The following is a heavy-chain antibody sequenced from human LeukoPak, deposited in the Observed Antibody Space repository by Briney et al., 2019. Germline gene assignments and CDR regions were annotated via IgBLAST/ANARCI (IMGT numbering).Heavy chain of an antibody. Sequence: PGGSLRLSCAASGFTFSSYWMHWVRQAPGKGLVWVSRINSDGSSTSYADSVKGRFTISRDNAKNTLYLQMNSLRAEDTAVYYCARDPTNPYCSGGSCYSNWLDPWGQGTLVTVSS. V-gene: IGHV3-74*01. CDR3: ARDPTNPYCSGGSCYSNWLDP. CDR2: INSDGSST. CDR1: GFTFSSYW. D-gene: IGHD2-15*01. J-gene: IGHJ5*02.